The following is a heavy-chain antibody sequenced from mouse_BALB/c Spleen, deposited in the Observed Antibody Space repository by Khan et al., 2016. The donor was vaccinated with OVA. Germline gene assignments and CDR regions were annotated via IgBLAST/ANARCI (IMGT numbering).Heavy chain of an antibody. CDR3: AISNSYWYVDV. D-gene: IGHD4-1*02. CDR1: GYTFTNYG. Sequence: QIQLVQSGPELKKPGETVKISCKASGYTFTNYGMNWVKQAPGKGLKWMGWINTYTGEPTYADDFKGRSAFSLETSSSTAYLQIKNLKNEETATYCCAISNSYWYVDVWGAGTPVTVSS. V-gene: IGHV9-3-1*01. CDR2: INTYTGEP. J-gene: IGHJ1*01.